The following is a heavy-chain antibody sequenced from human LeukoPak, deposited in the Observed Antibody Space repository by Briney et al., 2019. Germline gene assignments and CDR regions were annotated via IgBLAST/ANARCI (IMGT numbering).Heavy chain of an antibody. Sequence: SETLSLTCTVSGGSISSSSYYWGWIRQPPGEGLEWIGSIYYSGSTYYNPSLKSRVTISIDTSKDQFSLKLSSVTAADTAVYYCARGGSYYFWGQGTLVTVSS. CDR2: IYYSGST. J-gene: IGHJ4*02. CDR1: GGSISSSSYY. V-gene: IGHV4-39*01. CDR3: ARGGSYYF. D-gene: IGHD3-10*01.